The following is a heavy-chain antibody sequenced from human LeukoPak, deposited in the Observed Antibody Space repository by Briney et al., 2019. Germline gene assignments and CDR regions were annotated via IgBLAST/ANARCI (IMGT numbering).Heavy chain of an antibody. CDR3: VRLSSGYDFWSGYYTGSRNPYQPNYYYYYMDV. CDR2: IYTSGST. V-gene: IGHV4-4*07. Sequence: SETLSLTCTVSGGSISSYYWSWIRQPAGKGLEWIGRIYTSGSTNYNPSLKSRVTMSVDTSKNQFSLKLSSVTAADTAVYYCVRLSSGYDFWSGYYTGSRNPYQPNYYYYYMDVWGKGTTVTVSS. J-gene: IGHJ6*03. D-gene: IGHD3-3*01. CDR1: GGSISSYY.